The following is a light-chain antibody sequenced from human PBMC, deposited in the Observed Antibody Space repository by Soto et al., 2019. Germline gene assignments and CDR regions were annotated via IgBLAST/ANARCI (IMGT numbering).Light chain of an antibody. Sequence: QSALTQPASVSGSPGQSITISCTGTSSDVGAYDFVSWYQQHPDKAPKLMIYEVRNRPSGVSNRFSGSKSVNTATLTISGLQAEDEADYYCSSYTTSSTRVFGTETKVTVL. J-gene: IGLJ1*01. CDR2: EVR. CDR1: SSDVGAYDF. V-gene: IGLV2-14*03. CDR3: SSYTTSSTRV.